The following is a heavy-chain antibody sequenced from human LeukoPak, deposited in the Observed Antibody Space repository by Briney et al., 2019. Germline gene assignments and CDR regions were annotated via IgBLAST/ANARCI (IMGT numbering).Heavy chain of an antibody. D-gene: IGHD6-13*01. CDR1: GFTFSDYW. J-gene: IGHJ4*02. V-gene: IGHV3-74*01. CDR3: ARDRSISAAGDAY. Sequence: GGSLRLSCAASGFTFSDYWMHWVRQAPGKGLVWVSRVNRDGSSTSYADSVKGRFTISRDNAKNTLSLQMNSLRAEDTAIYYCARDRSISAAGDAYWGQGTLVTVSS. CDR2: VNRDGSST.